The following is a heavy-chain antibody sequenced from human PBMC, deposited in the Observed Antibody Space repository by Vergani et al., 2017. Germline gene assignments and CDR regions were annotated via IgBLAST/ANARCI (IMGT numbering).Heavy chain of an antibody. Sequence: EVQLLESGGGSAQPGESLRLSCVASGFTFTAHGLNWVRQAPGKGLEWVSGISGQNFRTHYADSVKGRFTISRDNSKNTLSLQMNSLTAEDKAIYYCAGPQGTSAYYYGGFDYWGQGILVTVSS. CDR2: ISGQNFRT. CDR3: AGPQGTSAYYYGGFDY. V-gene: IGHV3-23*01. CDR1: GFTFTAHG. D-gene: IGHD3-22*01. J-gene: IGHJ4*02.